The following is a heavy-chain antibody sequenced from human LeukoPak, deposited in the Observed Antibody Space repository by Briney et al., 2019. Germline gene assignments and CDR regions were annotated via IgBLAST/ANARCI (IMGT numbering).Heavy chain of an antibody. V-gene: IGHV3-53*01. Sequence: GGSLRLSCAASGFTVSSGYMSWVRQAPEKGLEWGSVIYSGGTTYYADSLKGQSTISRDNTMNALYLQMNSLRAEDTALYYCARGHIGTYHYFDYWGQGTLVTVSS. CDR1: GFTVSSGY. J-gene: IGHJ4*02. CDR2: IYSGGTT. CDR3: ARGHIGTYHYFDY. D-gene: IGHD1-26*01.